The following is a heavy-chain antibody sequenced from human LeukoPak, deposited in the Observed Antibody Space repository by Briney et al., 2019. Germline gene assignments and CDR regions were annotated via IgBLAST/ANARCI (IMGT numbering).Heavy chain of an antibody. CDR2: ISSSSSYI. Sequence: PGGSLRLSCAASGFTFSSYSMNWVRQAPGKGLEWVSSISSSSSYIYYADSVKGRFTISRDNAKNSLYLQMDSLRVEDTAVYYCARGIGGSYLVDYWGQGTLVTVSS. V-gene: IGHV3-21*01. D-gene: IGHD1-26*01. J-gene: IGHJ4*02. CDR3: ARGIGGSYLVDY. CDR1: GFTFSSYS.